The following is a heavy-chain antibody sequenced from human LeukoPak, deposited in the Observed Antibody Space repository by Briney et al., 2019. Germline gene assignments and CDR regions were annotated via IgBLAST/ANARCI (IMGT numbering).Heavy chain of an antibody. Sequence: GGSLRLSCAASGFTFGGYAMSWVRQAPGKGLEWVSAISGSGGSTYYADSVKGRFTISRDNSKNTLYLQMNSLRAEDTAVYYCAKDELDTLYYYDSSDRSAGYWGQGTLVTVSS. J-gene: IGHJ4*02. V-gene: IGHV3-23*01. D-gene: IGHD3-22*01. CDR2: ISGSGGST. CDR3: AKDELDTLYYYDSSDRSAGY. CDR1: GFTFGGYA.